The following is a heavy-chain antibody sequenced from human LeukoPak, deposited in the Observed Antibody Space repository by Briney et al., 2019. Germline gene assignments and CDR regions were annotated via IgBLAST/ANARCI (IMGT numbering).Heavy chain of an antibody. V-gene: IGHV3-7*01. CDR2: IIQGGSEK. D-gene: IGHD5-18*01. J-gene: IGHJ4*02. CDR3: ARRGYSYGWDY. Sequence: PGGSLRLSFAASGFTFGGYWVTWVRQAPGKGLEWVANIIQGGSEKYYVDSVKGRFTISRDNAKNSLYLQMNSLRAEDTAVYYCARRGYSYGWDYWGQGTLVTVSS. CDR1: GFTFGGYW.